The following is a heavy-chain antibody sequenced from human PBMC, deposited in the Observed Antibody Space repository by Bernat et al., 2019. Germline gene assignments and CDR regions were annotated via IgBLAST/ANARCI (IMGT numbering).Heavy chain of an antibody. CDR2: ISYDGTNK. J-gene: IGHJ4*02. CDR1: GFTFSSYG. CDR3: AKGRPLGMPNRELDY. D-gene: IGHD7-27*01. V-gene: IGHV3-30*18. Sequence: QVQLVESGGGVVQPGRSLRLSCAASGFTFSSYGMHWVRQAPGKGLEWVAVISYDGTNKYYADSVKGRFTISRDNSKNTLYLHMNSLRAEDTAVYYCAKGRPLGMPNRELDYWGQGTLVTVSS.